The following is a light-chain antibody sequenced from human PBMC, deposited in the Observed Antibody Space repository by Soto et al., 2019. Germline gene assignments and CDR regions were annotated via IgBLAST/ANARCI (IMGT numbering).Light chain of an antibody. Sequence: TQMTQSPTTLSACVGDRGTVPPRASQSISSWLAWYQQKPGKAPKLLIYKASSLESGVPSRFSGSGSGTEFTLTISGLQPDDFATYYCQHYDTYRATFGLGTKVDIK. V-gene: IGKV1-5*03. CDR2: KAS. CDR1: QSISSW. J-gene: IGKJ1*01. CDR3: QHYDTYRAT.